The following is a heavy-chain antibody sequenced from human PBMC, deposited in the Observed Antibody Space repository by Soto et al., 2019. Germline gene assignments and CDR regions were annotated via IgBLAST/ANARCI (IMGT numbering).Heavy chain of an antibody. Sequence: GESLKISCAASGFTFSSYAMSWVRQAPGKGLEWVSAISGSGGSTYYADSVKGRFTISRDNSKNTLYLQMNSLRAEDTAVYYCAKAGREVVSGYYFDYWGQGTLVTVSS. V-gene: IGHV3-23*01. CDR1: GFTFSSYA. CDR3: AKAGREVVSGYYFDY. J-gene: IGHJ4*02. D-gene: IGHD1-26*01. CDR2: ISGSGGST.